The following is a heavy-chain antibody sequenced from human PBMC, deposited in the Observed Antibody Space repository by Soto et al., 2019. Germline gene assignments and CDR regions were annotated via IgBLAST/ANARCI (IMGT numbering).Heavy chain of an antibody. J-gene: IGHJ4*02. CDR2: INPNSGGT. D-gene: IGHD1-26*01. Sequence: ASVKVPCKASGYTFTGYYMHWVRQAPGQGLEWMGWINPNSGGTNYAQKFQGWVTMTRDTSISTAYMELSRLRSDDTAVYYCARGIVGATQVFDYWGQGTLVTVSS. CDR3: ARGIVGATQVFDY. V-gene: IGHV1-2*04. CDR1: GYTFTGYY.